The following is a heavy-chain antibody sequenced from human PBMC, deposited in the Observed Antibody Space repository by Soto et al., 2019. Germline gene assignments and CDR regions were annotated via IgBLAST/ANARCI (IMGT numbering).Heavy chain of an antibody. V-gene: IGHV1-69*06. CDR1: GGTCSSYA. CDR3: ARGGYSSTWSNLLDRSGLDV. J-gene: IGHJ6*02. Sequence: ASVKVSCKTSGGTCSSYAISWGRQAPGQGLEWMGGIVTLFRTTNYAQKFQGRVTITADTSKYTVYMELSGLRSGDTAVYYCARGGYSSTWSNLLDRSGLDVWGQGTTVTVSS. CDR2: IVTLFRTT. D-gene: IGHD6-13*01.